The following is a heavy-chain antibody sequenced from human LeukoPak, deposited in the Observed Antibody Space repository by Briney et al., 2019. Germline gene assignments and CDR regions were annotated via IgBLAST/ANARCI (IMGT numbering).Heavy chain of an antibody. CDR3: ARFGLGNWFDP. V-gene: IGHV4-34*04. Sequence: KPSETLSLTCAVYGGSFSGYYWIWIRHPPGKGLEWMGETNHSESTNDNPPLNRRTTITVATTKNQYSLKLSSVTASNTAVYYLARFGLGNWFDPWGQGTLVTVSS. D-gene: IGHD3-10*01. J-gene: IGHJ5*02. CDR1: GGSFSGYY. CDR2: TNHSEST.